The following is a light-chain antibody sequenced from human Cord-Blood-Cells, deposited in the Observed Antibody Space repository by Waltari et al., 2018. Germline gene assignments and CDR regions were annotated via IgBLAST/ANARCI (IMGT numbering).Light chain of an antibody. CDR2: DAS. Sequence: EIVLTQSPATLSLSPGERATLSCRASQSVSSYLAWYQQKPGQAPRLLIYDASNRATGIPARCSGSGSGTDFTLTISSLEPEDFAVYYCQQRSNWQYTFGQGTKLEIK. CDR3: QQRSNWQYT. J-gene: IGKJ2*01. CDR1: QSVSSY. V-gene: IGKV3-11*01.